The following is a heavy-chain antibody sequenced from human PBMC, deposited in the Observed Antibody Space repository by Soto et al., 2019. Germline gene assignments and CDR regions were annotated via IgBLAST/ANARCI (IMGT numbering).Heavy chain of an antibody. J-gene: IGHJ4*02. CDR2: IYYSGST. V-gene: IGHV4-59*01. Sequence: PSETLSLTCTVSGGSISRYYWSWIRQPPGKGLEWIGYIYYSGSTNYNPSLKSRVTISVDTSKNQFSLKLSSVTAADTAVYYCARLDTAMVIDYWGQGTLVTVSS. D-gene: IGHD5-18*01. CDR1: GGSISRYY. CDR3: ARLDTAMVIDY.